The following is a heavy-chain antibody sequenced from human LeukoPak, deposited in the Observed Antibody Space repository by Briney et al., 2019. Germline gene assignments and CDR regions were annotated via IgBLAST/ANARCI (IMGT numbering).Heavy chain of an antibody. Sequence: PWGTLSLSCAASGFTFDGHGMSWVRQAPGKGLEWVSSINWNGRSTSYADSVRGPFIISRDGARNSQYLQMDSLRADDTALYYCARDGRYTHDSFDIWGPGTMVTVSS. CDR2: INWNGRST. V-gene: IGHV3-20*04. J-gene: IGHJ3*02. D-gene: IGHD1-1*01. CDR1: GFTFDGHG. CDR3: ARDGRYTHDSFDI.